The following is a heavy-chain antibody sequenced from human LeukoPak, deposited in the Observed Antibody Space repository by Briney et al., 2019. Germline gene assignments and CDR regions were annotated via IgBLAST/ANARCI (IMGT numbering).Heavy chain of an antibody. J-gene: IGHJ5*02. CDR2: VNHSGST. CDR3: ARVLSVVVVPGATFWFDP. CDR1: GFTFDDYT. V-gene: IGHV4-34*01. Sequence: GSLRLSCAASGFTFDDYTMHWVRQAPGKGLEWIGDVNHSGSTNYNPSLKSRVTISVDTSKNQFSLKLSSVTAADTAVYHCARVLSVVVVPGATFWFDPWGQGTLVTVSS. D-gene: IGHD2-2*01.